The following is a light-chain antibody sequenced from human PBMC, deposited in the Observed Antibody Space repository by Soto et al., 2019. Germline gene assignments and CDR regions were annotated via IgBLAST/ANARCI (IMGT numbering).Light chain of an antibody. CDR3: QQHNNWPSFT. Sequence: EIVLTQSPATLSLSPGERATLSCRASQSVSSYLAWYQQKPGQAPRLLIYDASNRATDIPARFSGSGSGTDFTLTISSLEPEDFAVYYCQQHNNWPSFTFGPGTTVDIK. CDR1: QSVSSY. J-gene: IGKJ3*01. V-gene: IGKV3-11*01. CDR2: DAS.